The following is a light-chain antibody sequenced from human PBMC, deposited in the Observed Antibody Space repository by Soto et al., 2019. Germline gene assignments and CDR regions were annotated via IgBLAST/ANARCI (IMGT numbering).Light chain of an antibody. Sequence: DIQMTQSPSSLSASVGDRVTITCRASQSINNYLSWHQQKPGKAPKLLIYTASTLQGGVPSRFSGSGSGTHFPLTITSLQPEDFAPYYCQETYSNLYTFGQGTKLEIK. V-gene: IGKV1-39*01. CDR2: TAS. CDR1: QSINNY. J-gene: IGKJ2*01. CDR3: QETYSNLYT.